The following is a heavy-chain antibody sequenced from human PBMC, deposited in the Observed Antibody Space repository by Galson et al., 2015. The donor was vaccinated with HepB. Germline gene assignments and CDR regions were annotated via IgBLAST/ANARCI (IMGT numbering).Heavy chain of an antibody. CDR1: GFTFTNFA. V-gene: IGHV3-23*01. J-gene: IGHJ4*02. Sequence: SLRLSCAASGFTFTNFAMSWVRQAPGKGLQWVSTISGSGGSTYYADSVKGRFTISRDNSRNTLYLQMNSLRAEDTAVYYCAKDERFQTRGDCDYWGQGTLVTVSS. D-gene: IGHD2-21*01. CDR2: ISGSGGST. CDR3: AKDERFQTRGDCDY.